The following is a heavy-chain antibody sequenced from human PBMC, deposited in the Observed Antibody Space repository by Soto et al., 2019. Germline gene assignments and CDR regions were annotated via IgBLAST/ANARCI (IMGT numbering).Heavy chain of an antibody. J-gene: IGHJ4*02. Sequence: LETLSLTCAVSGGSISSSNWWSWVRQPPGKGLEWIGEIYLSGSTNYNPSLKSRVTISVDKSKNQFSLKLSSVTAADTAVYYCARAAMGGSSWPFDYWGQGTLVT. CDR3: ARAAMGGSSWPFDY. D-gene: IGHD6-13*01. CDR2: IYLSGST. CDR1: GGSISSSNW. V-gene: IGHV4-4*02.